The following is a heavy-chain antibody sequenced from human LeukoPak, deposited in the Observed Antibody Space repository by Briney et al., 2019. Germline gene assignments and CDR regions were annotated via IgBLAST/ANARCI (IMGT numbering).Heavy chain of an antibody. CDR3: ARGYDILTGYYTLPYFDY. CDR1: GFTFSSYA. V-gene: IGHV3-30-3*01. CDR2: ISYDGSNK. Sequence: GGSLRLSCAASGFTFSSYAMHWVRQAPGKGLEWVAVISYDGSNKYYADSVKGRFTISRDNSKNTLYLQMNSLRAEDTAVYYCARGYDILTGYYTLPYFDYWGQGTLVTVSS. D-gene: IGHD3-9*01. J-gene: IGHJ4*02.